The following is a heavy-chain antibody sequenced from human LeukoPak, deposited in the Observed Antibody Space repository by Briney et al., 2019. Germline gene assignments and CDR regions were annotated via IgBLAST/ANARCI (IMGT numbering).Heavy chain of an antibody. D-gene: IGHD2-2*02. J-gene: IGHJ4*02. CDR3: ARVRLPDGYCSSTSCYTGFYFDY. Sequence: PSETLSLTCDVSGGSITPYYWNWIRQTPGKGLEWIGFIQGGGSAYYNPSLKSRLSILVDMSKNQVSLRLNSVTAADTAVYYCARVRLPDGYCSSTSCYTGFYFDYWGQGTLVTVSS. V-gene: IGHV4-59*12. CDR1: GGSITPYY. CDR2: IQGGGSA.